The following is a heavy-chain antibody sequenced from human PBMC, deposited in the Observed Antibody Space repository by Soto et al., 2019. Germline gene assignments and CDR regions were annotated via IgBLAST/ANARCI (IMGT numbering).Heavy chain of an antibody. D-gene: IGHD5-12*01. V-gene: IGHV4-30-4*01. J-gene: IGHJ6*02. Sequence: VQLQESGPGLVKPSQTLSLTCTVSGGSISNADYYWSWVRQPPGKGLEWIGYIYYSGSSFFNPSLKRRVTMSKDTSKTQFSLRLTSVTAADTAVYYCARAIVVTVGGMDVWGRGTTVTVSS. CDR2: IYYSGSS. CDR1: GGSISNADYY. CDR3: ARAIVVTVGGMDV.